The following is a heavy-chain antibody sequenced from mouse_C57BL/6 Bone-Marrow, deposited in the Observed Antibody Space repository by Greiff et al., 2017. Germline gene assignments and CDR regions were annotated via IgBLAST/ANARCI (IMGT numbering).Heavy chain of an antibody. CDR2: IDPEDGET. V-gene: IGHV14-2*01. J-gene: IGHJ4*01. CDR3: AGGFYYGSNYYAMDY. D-gene: IGHD1-1*01. CDR1: GFNIKDYY. Sequence: EVQVVESGAELVKPGASVKLSCTASGFNIKDYYMHWVKQRTEQGLEWIGRIDPEDGETKYAPKFQGKATITADTSSNTAYLQLSSLTSEDTAVYYCAGGFYYGSNYYAMDYWGQGTSVTVSS.